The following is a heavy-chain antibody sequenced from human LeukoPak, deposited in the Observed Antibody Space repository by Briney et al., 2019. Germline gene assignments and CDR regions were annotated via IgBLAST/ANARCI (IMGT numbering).Heavy chain of an antibody. CDR1: GYNFTTYW. CDR3: ARTITGTTDFDY. J-gene: IGHJ4*02. CDR2: IYPGDSDT. Sequence: GESLKISSKASGYNFTTYWIGWVRQMPGKGLEWMGIIYPGDSDTRYSPSFQGQVTISADKSISTAYLQWSSLKASDTAMYYSARTITGTTDFDYWGQGTLVTVSS. V-gene: IGHV5-51*01. D-gene: IGHD1-7*01.